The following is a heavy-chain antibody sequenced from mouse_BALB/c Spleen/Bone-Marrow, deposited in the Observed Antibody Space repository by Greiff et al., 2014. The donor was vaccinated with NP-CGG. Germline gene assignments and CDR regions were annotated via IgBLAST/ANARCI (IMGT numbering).Heavy chain of an antibody. Sequence: QVQLQQSGAELAKPGASVTMSCKASGYTFTSHWMHWVQQTPGKGLEWIGYINPSTGHTEYDQKFKDKATLTADKSSSTAYMQLSSLTSEDSAIYYCARGNCEEIDYWGQGTSVTVSS. V-gene: IGHV1-7*01. D-gene: IGHD4-1*01. J-gene: IGHJ4*01. CDR2: INPSTGHT. CDR1: GYTFTSHW. CDR3: ARGNCEEIDY.